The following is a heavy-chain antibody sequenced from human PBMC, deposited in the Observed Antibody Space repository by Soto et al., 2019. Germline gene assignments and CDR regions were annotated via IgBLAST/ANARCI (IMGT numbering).Heavy chain of an antibody. J-gene: IGHJ4*02. CDR2: VTDSGGKT. CDR3: AKGFIVAATTPEFDY. CDR1: GFTFTTYA. Sequence: EVQLLESGGGLVQPGGSLRLSCAASGFTFTTYAMSWVRQAPGKGLEWVSGVTDSGGKTYYADSVKGRFTISRDNSKNRLYLQMNSLRVEDTAVYYCAKGFIVAATTPEFDYWGQGTLVTVSS. V-gene: IGHV3-23*01. D-gene: IGHD1-26*01.